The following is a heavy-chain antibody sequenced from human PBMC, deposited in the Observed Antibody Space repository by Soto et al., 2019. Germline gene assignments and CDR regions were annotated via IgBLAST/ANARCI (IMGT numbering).Heavy chain of an antibody. CDR2: LSGGTATT. J-gene: IGHJ4*02. Sequence: GGSLRLSCAASGFTFSSHAMRWVRQAPGKGLEWVSTLSGGTATTNYADSVKGRFTISRDNSKNTLSLQMNSLRAEDTAVYYCAKGVEAAYYYGSSGYYGFDYWGQGTLVTVSS. D-gene: IGHD3-22*01. CDR3: AKGVEAAYYYGSSGYYGFDY. V-gene: IGHV3-23*01. CDR1: GFTFSSHA.